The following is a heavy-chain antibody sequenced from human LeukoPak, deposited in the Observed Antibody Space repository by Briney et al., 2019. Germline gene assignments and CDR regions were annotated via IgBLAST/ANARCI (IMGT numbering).Heavy chain of an antibody. CDR2: ISYDGSNK. J-gene: IGHJ4*02. Sequence: PGRSLRLSCAASGFTFSSYAMHWVRQAPGKGLEWVAVISYDGSNKYYADSVRGRFTISRDNSKNTLYLQMNSLRAEDTSVYYCARDIEPAGIMWDYWGQGTLVTVSS. CDR3: ARDIEPAGIMWDY. V-gene: IGHV3-30-3*01. D-gene: IGHD6-13*01. CDR1: GFTFSSYA.